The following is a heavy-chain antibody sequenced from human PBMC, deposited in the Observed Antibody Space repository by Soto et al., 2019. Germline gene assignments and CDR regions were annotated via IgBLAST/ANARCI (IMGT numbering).Heavy chain of an antibody. V-gene: IGHV3-66*01. J-gene: IGHJ4*02. D-gene: IGHD3-16*01. Sequence: EVQLVESGGGLVQPGGSLRLSCAASGFTVSTKYMSWVRQAPGKGLEWVSVIYSGGSTFYADSVRGRFTISRHNSKNTVHVQMNSLRAEDTAVYYCAIDPWAADYWGQGTLVTVSS. CDR3: AIDPWAADY. CDR1: GFTVSTKY. CDR2: IYSGGST.